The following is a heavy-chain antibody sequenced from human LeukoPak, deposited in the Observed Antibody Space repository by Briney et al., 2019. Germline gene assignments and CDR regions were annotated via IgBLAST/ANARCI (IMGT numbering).Heavy chain of an antibody. D-gene: IGHD3-16*02. CDR1: GFTFSSYG. J-gene: IGHJ4*02. CDR3: AKDPLYDYVWGSYRHDF. Sequence: PGGSLRLSCAASGFTFSSYGMHWVRQAPGKGLEWVAFIRYDGSNKYYADSVKGRLTISRDNSENTLYLQMKSLRAEDTAVYYCAKDPLYDYVWGSYRHDFWGQGTLVTVSS. V-gene: IGHV3-30*02. CDR2: IRYDGSNK.